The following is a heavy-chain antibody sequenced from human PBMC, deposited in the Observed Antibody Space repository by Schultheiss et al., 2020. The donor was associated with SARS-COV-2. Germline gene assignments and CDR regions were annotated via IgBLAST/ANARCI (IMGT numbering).Heavy chain of an antibody. V-gene: IGHV4-34*01. CDR2: INHSGST. CDR1: GGSFSGYY. J-gene: IGHJ4*02. Sequence: SETLSLTCAVYGGSFSGYYWSWIRQPPGKGLEWIGEINHSGSTNYNPSLKSRVTISVDTSKNQFSLKLSSVTAADTAVYYCARLPVHYGTLEEWGQGTLVTVSS. D-gene: IGHD4-17*01. CDR3: ARLPVHYGTLEE.